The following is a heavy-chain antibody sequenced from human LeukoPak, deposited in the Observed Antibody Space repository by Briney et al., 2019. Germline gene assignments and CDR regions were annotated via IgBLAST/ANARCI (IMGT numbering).Heavy chain of an antibody. CDR1: GGSISSGDYY. V-gene: IGHV4-30-4*01. CDR3: ATQGPAARPGDWYFDL. Sequence: SQTLSLTCTVSGGSISSGDYYWSWIRQPPGTGLEWIGYIYYSGGTYYNPSLKSRVTISVDTSKNQFSLKLSSVTAADTAVYYCATQGPAARPGDWYFDLWGRGTLVTVSS. J-gene: IGHJ2*01. D-gene: IGHD6-6*01. CDR2: IYYSGGT.